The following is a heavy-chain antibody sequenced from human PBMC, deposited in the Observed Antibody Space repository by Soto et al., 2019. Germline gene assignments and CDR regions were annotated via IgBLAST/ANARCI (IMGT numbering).Heavy chain of an antibody. D-gene: IGHD1-26*01. CDR3: ARVGIWYYYYGMDV. Sequence: GGSLRLSCAASAFTVSSNYMSWVRQAPGRGLEWVSVIYSGGSTYYADSVKGSFTISRDNSKNTLYLQMNSLRAEDTAVYYCARVGIWYYYYGMDVWGQGTTVTVSS. CDR1: AFTVSSNY. CDR2: IYSGGST. V-gene: IGHV3-66*01. J-gene: IGHJ6*02.